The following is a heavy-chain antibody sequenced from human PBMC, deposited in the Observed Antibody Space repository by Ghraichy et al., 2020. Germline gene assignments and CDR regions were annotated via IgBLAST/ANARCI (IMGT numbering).Heavy chain of an antibody. CDR1: GYTFTSYA. J-gene: IGHJ4*02. CDR2: INAGNGNT. CDR3: ARVPKLSGSYYYFDY. V-gene: IGHV1-3*01. D-gene: IGHD1-26*01. Sequence: ASVKVSCKASGYTFTSYAMHWVRQAPGQRLEWMGWINAGNGNTKYSQKFQGRVTITRDTSASTAYMELSSLRSEDTAVYYCARVPKLSGSYYYFDYWGQGALVTVS.